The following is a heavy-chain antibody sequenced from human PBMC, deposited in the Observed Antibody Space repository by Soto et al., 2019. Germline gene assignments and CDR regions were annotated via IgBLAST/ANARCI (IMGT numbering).Heavy chain of an antibody. CDR3: ARELYSCGGDCPYYMDY. J-gene: IGHJ4*02. CDR1: GYTFTSYG. V-gene: IGHV1-18*04. CDR2: ISLYHHST. D-gene: IGHD2-21*02. Sequence: GASVKVSCKASGYTFTSYGISWVRQAPGQGLEWMGIISLYHHSTSYAQKFQGRLTVTNDTSTTTVYMELSSLTSEDTAVYWCARELYSCGGDCPYYMDYWGQGTLVTVSS.